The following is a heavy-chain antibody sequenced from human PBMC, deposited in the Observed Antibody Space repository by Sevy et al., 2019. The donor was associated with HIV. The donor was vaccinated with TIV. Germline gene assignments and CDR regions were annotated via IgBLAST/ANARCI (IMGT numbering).Heavy chain of an antibody. V-gene: IGHV6-1*01. CDR1: GDSVSSNGVA. CDR2: TYYTSRWSS. CDR3: ARDYIGGCRGGQGFDP. Sequence: SQTLSLTCGISGDSVSSNGVAWNWIRQSPSRGLEWLGRTYYTSRWSSDYAASVKSRITINPDTSKNQFSLQLNSVTPEDTAVYYCARDYIGGCRGGQGFDPWGQGTLVTVSS. J-gene: IGHJ5*02. D-gene: IGHD5-12*01.